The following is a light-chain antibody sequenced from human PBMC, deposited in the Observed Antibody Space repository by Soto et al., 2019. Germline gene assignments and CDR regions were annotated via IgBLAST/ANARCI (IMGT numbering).Light chain of an antibody. Sequence: DIQLTQSPSSLSASLGDRFTISCRASQNIDNYLHWYQQKSGKAPEALIYAASSLRDGVSSRFSGSGYGTEFTLTINNRQAEDFATYYCQQRSSSPPITFGQGTRLEI. V-gene: IGKV1-39*01. CDR1: QNIDNY. CDR2: AAS. CDR3: QQRSSSPPIT. J-gene: IGKJ5*01.